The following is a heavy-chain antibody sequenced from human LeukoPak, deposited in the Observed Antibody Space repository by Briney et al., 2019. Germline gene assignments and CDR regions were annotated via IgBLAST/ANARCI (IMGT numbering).Heavy chain of an antibody. CDR2: ISYSGST. J-gene: IGHJ4*02. CDR3: ARDGRAGSLFAY. CDR1: GGSISGYY. Sequence: SSETLSLTCAVSGGSISGYYWSWIRQPPGKGLEWVGYISYSGSTNYNPSLKSRVTISVDTSKNQFSLKLSSVTAADTAIYYFARDGRAGSLFAYWGQGTLVTVSS. D-gene: IGHD6-19*01. V-gene: IGHV4-59*01.